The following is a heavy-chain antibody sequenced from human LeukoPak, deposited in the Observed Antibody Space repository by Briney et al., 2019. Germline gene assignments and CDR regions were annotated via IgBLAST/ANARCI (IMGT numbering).Heavy chain of an antibody. J-gene: IGHJ4*02. CDR3: AILPQWLGRALFDY. CDR1: GFTFSSFG. CDR2: ISSSGSTI. Sequence: GGSLRLSCAVSGFTFSSFGMSWVRQAPGKGLEWVSYISSSGSTIYYADSVKGRFTISRDNAKNSLYLRMNSLRAEDTAIYYCAILPQWLGRALFDYWGQGTLVTVSS. D-gene: IGHD6-19*01. V-gene: IGHV3-48*03.